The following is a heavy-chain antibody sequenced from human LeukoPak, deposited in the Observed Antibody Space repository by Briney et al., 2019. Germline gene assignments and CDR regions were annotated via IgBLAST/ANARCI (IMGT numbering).Heavy chain of an antibody. Sequence: PSETLSLTCTVSGGSISSSSYYWGWVRQPPGKGLDWIGNIYYSGSTSYSPSLKSRVTVSADTSNNQFSLKLTSVTAADTAVYYCARGRYDFYYYMDVWGTGTTVTVSS. V-gene: IGHV4-39*07. J-gene: IGHJ6*03. CDR3: ARGRYDFYYYMDV. CDR1: GGSISSSSYY. CDR2: IYYSGST.